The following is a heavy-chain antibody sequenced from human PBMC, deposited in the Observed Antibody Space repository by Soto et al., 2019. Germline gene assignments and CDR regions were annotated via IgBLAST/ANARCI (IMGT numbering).Heavy chain of an antibody. CDR3: ARTRGVGASYYYYYYGMDV. V-gene: IGHV4-34*01. J-gene: IGHJ6*02. Sequence: TSETLSLTCAVYGGSFSGYYWSWIRQPPGKGLEWIGEINHSGSTNYNPSLKSRVTISVDTSKNQFSLKLSSVTAADTAVYYCARTRGVGASYYYYYYGMDVWGQGTTVTVSS. CDR2: INHSGST. D-gene: IGHD1-26*01. CDR1: GGSFSGYY.